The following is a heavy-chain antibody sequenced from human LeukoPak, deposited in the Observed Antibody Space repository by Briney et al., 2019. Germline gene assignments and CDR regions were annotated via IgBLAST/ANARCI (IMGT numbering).Heavy chain of an antibody. Sequence: GGSLRLSCAASGFTFSSYDMHWVRQAPGKGLEWVAFIQYDESTKYYADSLKGRFTISRDNSKNTLYLQMNSLRAEDTAVYYCARDSIRQQLYYFDYWGQGTLVTVSS. CDR2: IQYDESTK. J-gene: IGHJ4*02. D-gene: IGHD6-13*01. CDR1: GFTFSSYD. CDR3: ARDSIRQQLYYFDY. V-gene: IGHV3-30*02.